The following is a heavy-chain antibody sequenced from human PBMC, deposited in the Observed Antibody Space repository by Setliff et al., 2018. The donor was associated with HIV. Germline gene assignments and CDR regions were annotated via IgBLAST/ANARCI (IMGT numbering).Heavy chain of an antibody. D-gene: IGHD2-2*01. V-gene: IGHV4-30-4*02. Sequence: PSETLSLTCTVSGGSITNNNYLWSWVRQHPEKGLEWIAYIHHSGNAYYTPSLQSRATISVDTSKNQVSLTLSSVTPADTAVYYCARHICGTTACYAVDVWGPGTMVTVSS. CDR2: IHHSGNA. J-gene: IGHJ3*01. CDR1: GGSITNNNYL. CDR3: ARHICGTTACYAVDV.